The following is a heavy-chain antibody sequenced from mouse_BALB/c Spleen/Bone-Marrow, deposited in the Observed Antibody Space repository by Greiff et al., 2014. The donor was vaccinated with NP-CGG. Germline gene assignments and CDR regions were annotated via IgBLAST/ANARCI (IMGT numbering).Heavy chain of an antibody. CDR3: TRQRNWDHYAMDY. CDR2: ISSGGGYT. D-gene: IGHD4-1*01. Sequence: DVQLQESGGDLVEPGGSLKLSCAASGFTFSTYGMSWVRQTPDKRLEWVATISSGGGYTYYPDSVKGRFTISRDNANNTLYLQMSSLKSEDTAMYYCTRQRNWDHYAMDYWGQGTSVAVSS. CDR1: GFTFSTYG. J-gene: IGHJ4*01. V-gene: IGHV5-6*01.